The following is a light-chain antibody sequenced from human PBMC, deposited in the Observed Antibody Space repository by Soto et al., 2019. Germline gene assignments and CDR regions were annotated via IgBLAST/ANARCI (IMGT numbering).Light chain of an antibody. CDR1: RSDIGSYNY. V-gene: IGLV2-14*01. J-gene: IGLJ1*01. Sequence: QSALTQPASVSGSPGQSITISCSGTRSDIGSYNYVAWYQQFPGKTPKILIYGVSNRPSGVSSRFSGSKSGNTASLTISGLQAEDEADYYCSSYTSSSTYVFGTGTKLTVL. CDR3: SSYTSSSTYV. CDR2: GVS.